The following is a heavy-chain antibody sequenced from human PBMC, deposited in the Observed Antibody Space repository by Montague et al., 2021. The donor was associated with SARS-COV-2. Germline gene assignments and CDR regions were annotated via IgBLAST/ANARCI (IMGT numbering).Heavy chain of an antibody. Sequence: TLSLTRTVSGGSISSGSYYWSWIRQPAGKGLEWIGRIYTSGSTNYNPSLKSRVTISVDTSKNQFSLKLSSVTAADTAVYYCARAPHYDFWSGYYLGEGYYYYMDVWGKGTTVTVSS. V-gene: IGHV4-61*02. CDR2: IYTSGST. CDR3: ARAPHYDFWSGYYLGEGYYYYMDV. D-gene: IGHD3-3*01. CDR1: GGSISSGSYY. J-gene: IGHJ6*03.